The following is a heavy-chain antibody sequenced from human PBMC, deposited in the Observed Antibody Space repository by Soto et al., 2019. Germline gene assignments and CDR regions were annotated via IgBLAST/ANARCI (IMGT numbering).Heavy chain of an antibody. D-gene: IGHD6-13*01. CDR3: ARGERLQQRAY. CDR2: IHHSGNS. CDR1: GDSISSDKW. J-gene: IGHJ4*02. Sequence: QVQLQESGPGLVKPSGTLSLTCAVSGDSISSDKWWSWVRQPPGKGLEWIGEIHHSGNSNYNPSRKSRVILSVSNSKNPISLKVRSVTDADTAVYSCARGERLQQRAYLGQGTLVTVSS. V-gene: IGHV4-4*02.